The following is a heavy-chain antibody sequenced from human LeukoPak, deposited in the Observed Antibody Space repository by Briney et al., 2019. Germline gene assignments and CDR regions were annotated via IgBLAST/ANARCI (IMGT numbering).Heavy chain of an antibody. CDR2: IYRDGAT. V-gene: IGHV3-66*01. CDR1: GFTGSNNY. CDR3: TASVGSTWYSPDDY. D-gene: IGHD6-13*01. J-gene: IGHJ4*02. Sequence: GGSLRLSCEASGFTGSNNYITWVRQAPGKGLEWVSIIYRDGATYYASSVKSRFIVSRDNSRHTVSLQMNSLRAEDTAVYYCTASVGSTWYSPDDYWGQGTLVTVSS.